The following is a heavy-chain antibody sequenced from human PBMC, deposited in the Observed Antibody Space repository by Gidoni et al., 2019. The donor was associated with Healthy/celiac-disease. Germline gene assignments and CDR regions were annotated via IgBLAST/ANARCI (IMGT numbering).Heavy chain of an antibody. Sequence: QVQLVESGGGVVQPGGSLRLSCAASGFTFSSYAMHWVRQAPGKGLEWVAVISYDGSNKYYADSVKGRFTISRDNSKNTLYLQMNSLRAEDTAVYYCARGRVVVAAKGVYNWFDPWGQGTLVTVSS. D-gene: IGHD2-15*01. J-gene: IGHJ5*02. V-gene: IGHV3-30*04. CDR1: GFTFSSYA. CDR2: ISYDGSNK. CDR3: ARGRVVVAAKGVYNWFDP.